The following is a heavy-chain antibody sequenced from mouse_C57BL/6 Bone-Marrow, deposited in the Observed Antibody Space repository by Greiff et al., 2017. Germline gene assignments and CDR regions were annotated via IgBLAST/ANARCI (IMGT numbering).Heavy chain of an antibody. Sequence: QVQLQQPGTELVKPGASVKLSCKASGYTFTSYWLHWVKQRPGQGLEWIGNINPSNGGTNYNEQFKSKTTLTVDKSSRTAYMQHSSLTSEDSAVYYCARESSSYALSGLDYWGQGTTLTVSS. J-gene: IGHJ2*01. V-gene: IGHV1-53*01. CDR1: GYTFTSYW. D-gene: IGHD1-1*01. CDR3: ARESSSYALSGLDY. CDR2: INPSNGGT.